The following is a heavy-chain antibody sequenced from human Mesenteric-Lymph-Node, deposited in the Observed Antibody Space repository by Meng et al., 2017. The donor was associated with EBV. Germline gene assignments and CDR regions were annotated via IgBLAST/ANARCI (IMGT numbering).Heavy chain of an antibody. Sequence: QVRLVQFGAEVKKPGSSVKVSCKASGITFSSYAISWVRQAPGQGLEWMGGIIPMFGTTNYAQKFQGTVTITADESTNTAYMELSSLRSEDTAVYYCARGGYYGSGSYYNPFDYWGQGTLVTVSS. D-gene: IGHD3-10*01. V-gene: IGHV1-69*01. CDR2: IIPMFGTT. J-gene: IGHJ4*02. CDR3: ARGGYYGSGSYYNPFDY. CDR1: GITFSSYA.